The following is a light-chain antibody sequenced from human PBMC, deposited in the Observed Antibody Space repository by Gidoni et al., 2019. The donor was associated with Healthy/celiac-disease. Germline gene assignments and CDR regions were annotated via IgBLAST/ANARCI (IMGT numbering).Light chain of an antibody. Sequence: QSALTPPASVSGSPGQSITISCTGTSSDVGGYNDVSWYQQHPGKAPKLMIYEVSNRPSGVSNRFSGSKSGNTASLTISGLQAEDEADYYCSSYTSSSTSYVFGTGTKVTVL. CDR3: SSYTSSSTSYV. J-gene: IGLJ1*01. CDR1: SSDVGGYND. CDR2: EVS. V-gene: IGLV2-14*01.